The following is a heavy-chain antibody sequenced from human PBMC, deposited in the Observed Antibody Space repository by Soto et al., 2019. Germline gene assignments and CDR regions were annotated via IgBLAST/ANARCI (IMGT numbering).Heavy chain of an antibody. J-gene: IGHJ6*02. D-gene: IGHD3-16*01. CDR1: GFSFRNYR. CDR3: ASNYAYAEGYYFYGIDV. V-gene: IGHV3-74*01. Sequence: PGGSLRLSCGVSGFSFRNYRMHWVRQAPGQGLVWVSRVNSDGDTTYYADSVKGRFTISRDNAKNTLHLQMNSLGAEDTAVYYCASNYAYAEGYYFYGIDVWGQGTTVTVSS. CDR2: VNSDGDTT.